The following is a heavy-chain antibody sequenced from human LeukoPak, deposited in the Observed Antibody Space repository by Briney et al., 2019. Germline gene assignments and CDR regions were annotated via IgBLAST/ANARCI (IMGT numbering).Heavy chain of an antibody. Sequence: GGSLRLSCAASGFTLSSYSMNWVRQAPGKGLEWVSLISSSSTIYYADSVKGRFTISRDNAKNSLYLQMNSLRAEDTAVYYCARAVAAHGWFDPWGQGTLVTVSS. CDR1: GFTLSSYS. D-gene: IGHD6-19*01. CDR2: ISSSSTI. V-gene: IGHV3-48*01. CDR3: ARAVAAHGWFDP. J-gene: IGHJ5*02.